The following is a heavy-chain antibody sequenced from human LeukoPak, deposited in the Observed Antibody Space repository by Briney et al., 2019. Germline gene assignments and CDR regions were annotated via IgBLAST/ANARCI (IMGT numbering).Heavy chain of an antibody. CDR3: ARDDDYYDSSGYYYFDY. CDR1: GFTFSSYS. V-gene: IGHV3-21*01. Sequence: GGSLRLSCAASGFTFSSYSMNWVRQAPGKGLEWVPSISSSSSYIYYADSVKGRFTISRDNAKNSLYLQMNSLRAEDTAVYYCARDDDYYDSSGYYYFDYWGQGTLVTVSS. J-gene: IGHJ4*02. D-gene: IGHD3-22*01. CDR2: ISSSSSYI.